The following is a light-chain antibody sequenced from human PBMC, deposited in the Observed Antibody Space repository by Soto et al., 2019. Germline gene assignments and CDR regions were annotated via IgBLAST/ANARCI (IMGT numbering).Light chain of an antibody. J-gene: IGLJ1*01. CDR3: SSYTLTTALV. V-gene: IGLV2-14*01. Sequence: QSELAQPGSGVGSPGQSITISCTGTSSDVGGYNFVSWYQQHPGKAPKLMISEVSNRPSGVSNRFSGSKSGNTASLTISGLQAEDEAYYYCSSYTLTTALVCGSRTMVTFL. CDR1: SSDVGGYNF. CDR2: EVS.